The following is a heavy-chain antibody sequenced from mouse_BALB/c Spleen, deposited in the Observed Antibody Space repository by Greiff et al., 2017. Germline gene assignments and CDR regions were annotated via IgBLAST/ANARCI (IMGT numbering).Heavy chain of an antibody. Sequence: EVKLVESGGGLVKPGGSLKLSCAASGFTFSDYYMYWVRQTPEKRLEWVATISDGGSYTYYPDSVKGRFTISRDNAKNNLYLQMSSLKSEDTAMYYCARDRGYGYYFDYWGQGTTLTVSS. CDR1: GFTFSDYY. CDR2: ISDGGSYT. J-gene: IGHJ2*01. D-gene: IGHD1-2*01. V-gene: IGHV5-4*02. CDR3: ARDRGYGYYFDY.